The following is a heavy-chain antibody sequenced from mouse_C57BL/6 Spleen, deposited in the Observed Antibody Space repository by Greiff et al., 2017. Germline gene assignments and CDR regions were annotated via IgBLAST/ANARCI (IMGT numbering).Heavy chain of an antibody. Sequence: QVPLQQPGAELVRPGSSVKLSCKSSGYTFTSYWIGLVKQRPGQGLAWIGHIYPSDSETHYNQKCKDKATLTVDKSSSSASMPLSSLTSEDSAVYYCARTLGWFAYWGQVTLVTGSA. CDR3: ARTLGWFAY. J-gene: IGHJ3*01. V-gene: IGHV1-61*01. CDR2: IYPSDSET. CDR1: GYTFTSYW. D-gene: IGHD3-3*01.